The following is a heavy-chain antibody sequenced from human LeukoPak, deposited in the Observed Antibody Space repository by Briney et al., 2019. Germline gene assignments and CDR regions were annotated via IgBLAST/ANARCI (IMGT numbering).Heavy chain of an antibody. D-gene: IGHD2-15*01. CDR3: ARDSVVDTSDDAFDI. V-gene: IGHV3-66*02. CDR2: IYSGGST. Sequence: GGSLRLSCAASGFTVSSNYVSWVRQAPGKGLEWVSVIYSGGSTYYAGSVKGRFTISRDNSKNTLYLQMNSLRAEDTAVYYCARDSVVDTSDDAFDIWGQGTMVTVSS. J-gene: IGHJ3*02. CDR1: GFTVSSNY.